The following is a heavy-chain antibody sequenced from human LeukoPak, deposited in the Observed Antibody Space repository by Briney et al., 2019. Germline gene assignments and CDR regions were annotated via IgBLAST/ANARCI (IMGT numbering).Heavy chain of an antibody. D-gene: IGHD3-3*01. J-gene: IGHJ6*03. V-gene: IGHV1-69*06. CDR1: GGTFSSYA. CDR2: IIPIFGTA. Sequence: SVKVSCKASGGTFSSYAISWVRQAPGQGLEWMGGIIPIFGTANYAQKFQGRVTITADKSTSTAYMELSSLRSEDTAVYYCARVRIFGASYYYMDVWGKGTTVTVSS. CDR3: ARVRIFGASYYYMDV.